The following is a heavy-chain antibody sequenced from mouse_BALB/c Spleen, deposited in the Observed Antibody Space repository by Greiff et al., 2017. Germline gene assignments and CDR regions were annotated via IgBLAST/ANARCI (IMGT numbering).Heavy chain of an antibody. CDR1: GFNIKDTY. Sequence: EVQLQQSGAELVKPGASVKLSCTASGFNIKDTYMHWVKQRPEQGLEWIGRIDPANGNTKYDPKFQGKATITADTSSNTAYLQLSSLTSEDTAVYYCAEWGYGNYPACFAYWGQGTLVTVSA. CDR3: AEWGYGNYPACFAY. CDR2: IDPANGNT. V-gene: IGHV14-3*02. D-gene: IGHD2-1*01. J-gene: IGHJ3*01.